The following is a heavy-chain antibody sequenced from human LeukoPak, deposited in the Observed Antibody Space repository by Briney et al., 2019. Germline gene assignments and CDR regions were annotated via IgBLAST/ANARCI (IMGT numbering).Heavy chain of an antibody. CDR1: GFTFSSYS. CDR2: ISSSSSTI. CDR3: ARDCSSTKFCYFDS. Sequence: GGSLRLSCAASGFTFSSYSMNWVRQAPGKGLEGVSYISSSSSTIYYADSVKGRFTISRDKAKNSLYLQMNSLRAEDTAVYYCARDCSSTKFCYFDSWGQGTLVTVSS. J-gene: IGHJ4*02. V-gene: IGHV3-48*01. D-gene: IGHD2-2*01.